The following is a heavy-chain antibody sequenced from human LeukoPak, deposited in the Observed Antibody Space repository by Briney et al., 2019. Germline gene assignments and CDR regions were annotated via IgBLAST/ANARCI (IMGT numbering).Heavy chain of an antibody. CDR3: ARDRGYFYDQLDY. CDR2: ISVSGGVR. V-gene: IGHV3-48*02. D-gene: IGHD2/OR15-2a*01. CDR1: GYPFSSYS. Sequence: GGSLRLSCVASGYPFSSYSMNWIRQAPGKGLEWVSYISVSGGVRSYADSVKGRFTISRDDARNSLYLQMNSLKDEDTAVYYCARDRGYFYDQLDYWGQRTLVTVSS. J-gene: IGHJ4*02.